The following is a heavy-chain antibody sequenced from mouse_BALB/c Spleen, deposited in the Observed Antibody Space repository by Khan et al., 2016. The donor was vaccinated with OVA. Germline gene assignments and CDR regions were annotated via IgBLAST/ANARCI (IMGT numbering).Heavy chain of an antibody. D-gene: IGHD3-3*01. J-gene: IGHJ3*01. V-gene: IGHV3-2*02. CDR3: ARGRAY. Sequence: EVQLQESGPGLVKPSQSLSLTCTVTGYSLTSNYAWNWIRQFPGNKLEWMGYINYSGSTSYTPSLKSRISITREPSKNQFFLQLNSVTTEDTATYFCARGRAYWGQGTLVTVSA. CDR2: INYSGST. CDR1: GYSLTSNYA.